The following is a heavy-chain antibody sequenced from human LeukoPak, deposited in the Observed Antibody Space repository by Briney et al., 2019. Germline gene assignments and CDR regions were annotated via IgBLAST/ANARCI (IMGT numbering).Heavy chain of an antibody. D-gene: IGHD1-26*01. Sequence: GGSLRLSCAASGFTFNNYWMNWVRQAPGKGLEWVSSISSSSSYIYYADSVKGRFTISRDNAKNSLYLQMNSLRAEDTAVYYCARDQYSGSWFHWGQGTLVTVSS. CDR2: ISSSSSYI. J-gene: IGHJ4*02. V-gene: IGHV3-21*01. CDR1: GFTFNNYW. CDR3: ARDQYSGSWFH.